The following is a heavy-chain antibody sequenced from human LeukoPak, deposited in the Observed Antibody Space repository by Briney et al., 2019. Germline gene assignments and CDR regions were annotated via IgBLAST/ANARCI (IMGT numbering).Heavy chain of an antibody. CDR3: ARTRYYYGSRSYGAPYYFDY. CDR2: ISSSSSYI. D-gene: IGHD3-10*01. J-gene: IGHJ4*02. Sequence: SGGSLRLSCAASGFTFSSYSMNWVRQAPGKGLEWVSSISSSSSYIYYADSVKGRFTISRDNAKNSLYLQMNSLRAEDTAVYYCARTRYYYGSRSYGAPYYFDYWGQGTLVTVSS. CDR1: GFTFSSYS. V-gene: IGHV3-21*01.